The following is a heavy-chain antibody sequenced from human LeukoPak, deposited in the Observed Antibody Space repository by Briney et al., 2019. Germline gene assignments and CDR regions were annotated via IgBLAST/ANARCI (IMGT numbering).Heavy chain of an antibody. Sequence: GGSLRLSCAASGFTFHNYAINWVRQAPGKGLEWVSLTSGDGITTYFADSVKGRFTISRDNSKSSLFLQMNSLRTEDTALYYCARDHVYGGADYWGQGTLVTVSS. D-gene: IGHD5/OR15-5a*01. CDR1: GFTFHNYA. J-gene: IGHJ4*02. CDR3: ARDHVYGGADY. V-gene: IGHV3-43*02. CDR2: TSGDGITT.